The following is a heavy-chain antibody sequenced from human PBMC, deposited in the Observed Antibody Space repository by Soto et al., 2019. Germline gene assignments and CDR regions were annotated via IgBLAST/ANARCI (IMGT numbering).Heavy chain of an antibody. CDR3: ARTLNEWLLGLE. CDR1: GYTVTSYG. Sequence: ASVKVSCKASGYTVTSYGIRGVRNAPVQRLECIGWISAYSGNTNYAQKFQGRVTMTTDTSTSTAYMELSSLRSDDTAVYYCARTLNEWLLGLEWGQRPLVTV. D-gene: IGHD3-3*01. CDR2: ISAYSGNT. V-gene: IGHV1-18*01. J-gene: IGHJ4*02.